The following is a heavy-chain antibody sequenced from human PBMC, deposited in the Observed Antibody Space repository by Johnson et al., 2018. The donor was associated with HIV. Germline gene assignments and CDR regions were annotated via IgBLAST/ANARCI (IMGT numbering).Heavy chain of an antibody. Sequence: QVQLVESGGGVVQPGRSLRLSCSASGFSFNDYAMHWVRQAPGKGLEWVAVISFDGGAIYYADSVEGRFTISRDNSRDTLSLQMNSLRAEDTAVYYCARESGHAFDIWGQGTVVTVSS. CDR1: GFSFNDYA. D-gene: IGHD3-3*01. J-gene: IGHJ3*02. V-gene: IGHV3-30-3*01. CDR3: ARESGHAFDI. CDR2: ISFDGGAI.